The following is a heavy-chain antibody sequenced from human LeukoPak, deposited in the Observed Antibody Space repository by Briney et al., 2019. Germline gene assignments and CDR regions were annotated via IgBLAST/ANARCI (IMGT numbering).Heavy chain of an antibody. V-gene: IGHV3-23*01. CDR1: GFTFSSYA. CDR2: ISGNGVST. Sequence: GGSLRLSCATSGFTFSSYAMSWVRQAPGKGLEWVSAISGNGVSTYYADSVKGRFTISRDNSKNTLYLQMNSLRAEDTAVYYCAKAPLSYDSSGPIDYWGQGTLVTVSS. J-gene: IGHJ4*02. CDR3: AKAPLSYDSSGPIDY. D-gene: IGHD3-22*01.